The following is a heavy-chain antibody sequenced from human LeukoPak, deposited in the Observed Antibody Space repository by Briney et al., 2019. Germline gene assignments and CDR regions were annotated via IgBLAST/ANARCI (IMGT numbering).Heavy chain of an antibody. CDR1: GGSFSGYY. CDR2: INHSGST. D-gene: IGHD1-26*01. J-gene: IGHJ4*02. Sequence: PSETLSLTCAVYGGSFSGYYWSWIRQPPGKGLEWIGEINHSGSTNYNPSLKSRVTISVDTSKNQFSLKLSSVTAADTAVYYCARYFSGATSFDYWGKETLVTVS. V-gene: IGHV4-34*01. CDR3: ARYFSGATSFDY.